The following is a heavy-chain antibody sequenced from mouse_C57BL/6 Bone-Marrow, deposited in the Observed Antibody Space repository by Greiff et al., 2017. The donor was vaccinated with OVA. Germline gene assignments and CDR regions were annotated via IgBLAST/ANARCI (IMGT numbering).Heavy chain of an antibody. CDR2: IHPNSGST. D-gene: IGHD1-1*01. V-gene: IGHV1-64*01. Sequence: QVQLQQPGAELVKPGASVKLSCKASGYTFTSYWMHWVKQRPGQGLEWIGMIHPNSGSTNYNEKFKSKATLTVDKSYSTAYMQLSSLTSEDSAVYFCAKYYGSSFLSCYFDVWGTGTTVTVSS. CDR3: AKYYGSSFLSCYFDV. J-gene: IGHJ1*03. CDR1: GYTFTSYW.